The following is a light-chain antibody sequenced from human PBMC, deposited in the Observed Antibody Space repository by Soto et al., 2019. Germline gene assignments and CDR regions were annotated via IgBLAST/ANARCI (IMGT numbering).Light chain of an antibody. J-gene: IGLJ2*01. V-gene: IGLV2-14*01. CDR2: EVS. CDR1: SSDIGGYNY. Sequence: QSALTQPAAVSGSPGQSITISCIGTSSDIGGYNYVSWYQQHPGKAPKLIISEVSNRPSGVSDRFSGSKSGYTASLTISVLQAEDEADYYCSSYTTRITLIFGGGTKLTVL. CDR3: SSYTTRITLI.